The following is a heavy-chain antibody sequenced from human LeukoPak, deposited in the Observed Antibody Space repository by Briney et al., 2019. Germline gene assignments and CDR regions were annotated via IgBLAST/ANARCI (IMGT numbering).Heavy chain of an antibody. J-gene: IGHJ6*03. D-gene: IGHD3-3*01. CDR3: ARWYYDFWSANYPGGYMDV. CDR2: IYTSGST. Sequence: SETLSLTCTVSGGSISSYYWSWIRQPAGKGLEWIGRIYTSGSTNYNPSLKSRVTMSVDTSKNQFSLKLSSVTAADTAVYYCARWYYDFWSANYPGGYMDVWGKGTTVTVSS. V-gene: IGHV4-4*07. CDR1: GGSISSYY.